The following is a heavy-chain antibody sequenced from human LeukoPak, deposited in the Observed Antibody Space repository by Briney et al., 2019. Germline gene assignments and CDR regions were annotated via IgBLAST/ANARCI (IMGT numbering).Heavy chain of an antibody. CDR3: ARDSYYDSSGYWGYYFDY. J-gene: IGHJ4*02. Sequence: PGGSLRLSCAASGFTFSSYWMSWVRQAPGKGLEWVANIKQDGSEKYYVDSVKGRFTISRDNAKNSLYLQMNSLRAEDTAVYYCARDSYYDSSGYWGYYFDYWGQGTLVTVSS. CDR2: IKQDGSEK. CDR1: GFTFSSYW. D-gene: IGHD3-22*01. V-gene: IGHV3-7*01.